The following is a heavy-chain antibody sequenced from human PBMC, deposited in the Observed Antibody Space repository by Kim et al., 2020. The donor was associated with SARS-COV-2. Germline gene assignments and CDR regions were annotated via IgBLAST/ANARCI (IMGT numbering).Heavy chain of an antibody. D-gene: IGHD3-10*01. J-gene: IGHJ6*02. Sequence: ASVKVSCKASGYTFTSYGISWVRQAPGQGLEWRGWISAYNGNTNYAQKLQGRVTMTTDTSTSTAYMELRSLRSDDTAAYYCARDRPLHYYGSGSYNYGMDVWGHGTTVTVSS. V-gene: IGHV1-18*01. CDR2: ISAYNGNT. CDR1: GYTFTSYG. CDR3: ARDRPLHYYGSGSYNYGMDV.